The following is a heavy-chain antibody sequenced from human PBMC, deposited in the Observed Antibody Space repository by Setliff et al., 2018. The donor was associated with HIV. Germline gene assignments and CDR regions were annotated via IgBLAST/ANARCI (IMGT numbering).Heavy chain of an antibody. D-gene: IGHD6-19*01. CDR3: ARVQWVVSSNVGLDY. Sequence: ASVKVSCKASGYTFTSYGISWLRQAPGQGLEWMGWISGYSGNTNYAQKFQDRVTMTTDTPTSTVYMELGSLRSDDTAVYYCARVQWVVSSNVGLDYWGQGTLVTVSS. J-gene: IGHJ4*02. CDR1: GYTFTSYG. V-gene: IGHV1-18*01. CDR2: ISGYSGNT.